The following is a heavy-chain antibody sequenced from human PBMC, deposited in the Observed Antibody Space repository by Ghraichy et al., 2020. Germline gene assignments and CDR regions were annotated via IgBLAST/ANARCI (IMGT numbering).Heavy chain of an antibody. D-gene: IGHD3-10*01. V-gene: IGHV4-31*03. CDR2: IYYSGST. CDR3: ASYYYGSGSYYSGGKNWFDP. CDR1: GGSISSGGYY. J-gene: IGHJ5*02. Sequence: SETLSLTCTVSGGSISSGGYYWSWIRQHPGKGLEWIGYIYYSGSTYYNPSLKSRVTISVDTSKNQFSLKLSSVTAADTAVYYCASYYYGSGSYYSGGKNWFDPWGQGTLVTVSS.